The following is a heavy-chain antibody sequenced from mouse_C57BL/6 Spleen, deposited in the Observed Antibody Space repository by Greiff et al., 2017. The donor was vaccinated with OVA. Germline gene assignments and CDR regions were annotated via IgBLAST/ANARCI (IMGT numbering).Heavy chain of an antibody. Sequence: QVQLQQPGAELVKPGASVKLSCKASGYTFTSYWMHWVKQRPGRGLEWIGRIDPNSGGTKYNEKFKSKATLTVDKPSSTAYMQLSILTSEDSAVYYCARPYGSSYVGAMDYWGQGTSVTVSS. CDR2: IDPNSGGT. CDR1: GYTFTSYW. V-gene: IGHV1-72*01. D-gene: IGHD1-1*01. CDR3: ARPYGSSYVGAMDY. J-gene: IGHJ4*01.